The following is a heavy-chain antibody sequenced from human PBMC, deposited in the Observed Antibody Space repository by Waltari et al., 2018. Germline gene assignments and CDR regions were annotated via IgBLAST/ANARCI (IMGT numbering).Heavy chain of an antibody. D-gene: IGHD3-16*01. V-gene: IGHV4-39*07. J-gene: IGHJ6*02. CDR1: GGSLSSSRYY. CDR2: IYYSGST. CDR3: ANIGGDYYYGMDV. Sequence: QLQLQESGPGLVKPSETLSLTCPVSGGSLSSSRYYWGWIRQPPGKGLEWIGRIYYSGSTYYNPSLKSRVTISVDTSKNQFSLKLSSVTAADTAVYYCANIGGDYYYGMDVWGQGTTVTVSS.